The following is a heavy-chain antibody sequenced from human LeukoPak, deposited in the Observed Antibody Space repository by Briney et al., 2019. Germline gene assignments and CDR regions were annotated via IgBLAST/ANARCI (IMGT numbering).Heavy chain of an antibody. CDR3: ARDHSTYPYPEVTLDY. Sequence: TGGSLRLSCAASGFTFSSYAMSWVRQAPGKGLEWVSAISGSGGSTYYADSVKGRFTISRDNSKNTLYLQMNSLRAEDTAVYYCARDHSTYPYPEVTLDYWGQGSMVTVAS. V-gene: IGHV3-23*01. CDR1: GFTFSSYA. J-gene: IGHJ4*02. CDR2: ISGSGGST. D-gene: IGHD4-11*01.